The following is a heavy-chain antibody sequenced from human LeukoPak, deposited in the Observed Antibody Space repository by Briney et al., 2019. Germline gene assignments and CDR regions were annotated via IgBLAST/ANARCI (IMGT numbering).Heavy chain of an antibody. CDR1: GGSISTYY. J-gene: IGHJ4*02. CDR3: TRDMGGTYFDY. Sequence: SETLSLTCTVSGGSISTYYWSWIRQPPGKGLEWIGYIYYSGSTNYNPSLKSRVTISVDTSKNQFSLKLSSVTAADTAVYYCTRDMGGTYFDYWGQGTLVTVSS. CDR2: IYYSGST. V-gene: IGHV4-59*12. D-gene: IGHD1-26*01.